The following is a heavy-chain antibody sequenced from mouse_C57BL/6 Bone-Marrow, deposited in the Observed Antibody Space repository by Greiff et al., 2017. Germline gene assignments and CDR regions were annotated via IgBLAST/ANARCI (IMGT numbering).Heavy chain of an antibody. Sequence: DVQLVESGPGLAKPSQTLSLTCSVTGYSITSDYWNWIRKFPGNKLEYMGYISYSGSTYYNPSLKSRISITRDTSKNQYYLQLNSVTTEDTATCYCARLITTVVAPQYWYFDVWGTGTTVTVSS. CDR1: GYSITSDY. V-gene: IGHV3-8*01. CDR2: ISYSGST. CDR3: ARLITTVVAPQYWYFDV. J-gene: IGHJ1*03. D-gene: IGHD1-1*01.